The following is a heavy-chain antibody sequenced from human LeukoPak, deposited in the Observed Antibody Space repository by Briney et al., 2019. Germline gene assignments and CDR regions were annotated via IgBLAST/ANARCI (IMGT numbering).Heavy chain of an antibody. CDR1: GFTFSSYG. J-gene: IGHJ4*02. CDR3: ARMEYSSGWGIDY. CDR2: IWYDGSNK. Sequence: GRSLRLSCAASGFTFSSYGMHWVRQAPGKGLEWVAVIWYDGSNKYYADSVKGRFTISRDNSKNTLYLQMNSLRAEDTAVYYCARMEYSSGWGIDYWGQGTLVTVSS. V-gene: IGHV3-33*08. D-gene: IGHD6-19*01.